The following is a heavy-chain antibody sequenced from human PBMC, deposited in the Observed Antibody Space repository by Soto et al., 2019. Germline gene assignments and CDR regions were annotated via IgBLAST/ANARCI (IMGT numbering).Heavy chain of an antibody. CDR1: GFTFSNYG. J-gene: IGHJ4*02. CDR3: AKDLRSDLPSPHVSPTASMN. Sequence: GGSLRLSCAASGFTFSNYGMSWVRQAPGKGLEWVSGISGSGSRTYSADSVKGRFTISRDNSKDTLYLQMSSLRAEDTAIYYCAKDLRSDLPSPHVSPTASMNWGQGTPVTDSS. D-gene: IGHD6-6*01. V-gene: IGHV3-23*01. CDR2: ISGSGSRT.